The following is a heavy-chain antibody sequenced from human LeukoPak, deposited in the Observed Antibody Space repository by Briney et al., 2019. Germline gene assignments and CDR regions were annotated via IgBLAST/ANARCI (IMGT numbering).Heavy chain of an antibody. D-gene: IGHD3-3*01. Sequence: SGTLSLTCTVSGGSISSSSYYWGWIRQPPGKGLEWIGSIYYSGSTYYNPSLKSRVTISVDTSKNQFSLKLSSVTAADTAVYYCATSPRGRYYDFWSGYLYNWFDPWGQGTLVTVSS. CDR2: IYYSGST. V-gene: IGHV4-39*01. CDR1: GGSISSSSYY. J-gene: IGHJ5*02. CDR3: ATSPRGRYYDFWSGYLYNWFDP.